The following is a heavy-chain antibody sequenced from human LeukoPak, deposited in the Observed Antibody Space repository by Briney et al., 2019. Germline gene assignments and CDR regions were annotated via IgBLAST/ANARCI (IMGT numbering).Heavy chain of an antibody. CDR3: ARGPTVTTDY. Sequence: PSETLSLTCTVSGGSISSSSHYWGWFRQPPGKGLEWIGYIYYSGSSFCNPSLKSRVTMSVDTSKNQFSLRLNSVTAADTAVYYCARGPTVTTDYRGQGTLVTVSS. D-gene: IGHD4-17*01. CDR2: IYYSGSS. CDR1: GGSISSSSHY. V-gene: IGHV4-39*01. J-gene: IGHJ4*02.